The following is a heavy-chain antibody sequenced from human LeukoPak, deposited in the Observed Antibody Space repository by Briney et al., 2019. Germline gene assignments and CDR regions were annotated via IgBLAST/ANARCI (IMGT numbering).Heavy chain of an antibody. Sequence: GESLKISCKGSGYSFTTYWIGWVRQMPGKGLQWMGITYPGDSDTRYSPSFQGQATISVDKSISTAYLQWSSLKASDTAIYYCARYGSGSYYNYFDYWGQGTLVTVSS. CDR1: GYSFTTYW. J-gene: IGHJ4*02. CDR3: ARYGSGSYYNYFDY. CDR2: TYPGDSDT. V-gene: IGHV5-51*01. D-gene: IGHD3-10*01.